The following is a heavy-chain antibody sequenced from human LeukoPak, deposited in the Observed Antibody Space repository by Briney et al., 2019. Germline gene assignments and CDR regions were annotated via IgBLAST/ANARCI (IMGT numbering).Heavy chain of an antibody. CDR2: ISWNSGSI. D-gene: IGHD6-19*01. CDR1: GFTFDDYA. CDR3: AKGSSGWYQDAFDI. J-gene: IGHJ3*02. V-gene: IGHV3-9*01. Sequence: GRSLRLSCAASGFTFDDYAMHWVRQAPGKDLEWVSGISWNSGSIGYADSVKGRFTISRDNAKNSLYLQMNSLRAEDTALYYCAKGSSGWYQDAFDIWGQGTMVTVSS.